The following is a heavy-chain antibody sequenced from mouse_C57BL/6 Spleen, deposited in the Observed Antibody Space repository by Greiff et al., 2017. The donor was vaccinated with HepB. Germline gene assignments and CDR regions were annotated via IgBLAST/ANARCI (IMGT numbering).Heavy chain of an antibody. J-gene: IGHJ2*01. V-gene: IGHV5-9*01. CDR1: GFTFSSYT. CDR3: ARRRNSYFDY. CDR2: ISGGGGNT. Sequence: EVQGVESGGGLVKPGGSLKLSCAASGFTFSSYTMSWVRQTPEKRLEWVATISGGGGNTYYPDSVKGRFTSSRDNAKNTLYLQMSSLRSEDTALYYCARRRNSYFDYWGQGTTLTVSS.